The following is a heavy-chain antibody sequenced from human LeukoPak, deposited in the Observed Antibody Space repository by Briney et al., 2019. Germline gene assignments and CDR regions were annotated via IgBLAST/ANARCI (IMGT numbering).Heavy chain of an antibody. V-gene: IGHV4-34*01. J-gene: IGHJ6*03. CDR1: GGSFSGYY. D-gene: IGHD3-9*01. CDR3: ARLAGGILTGYTYYYYYYMDV. Sequence: SETLSLTCAVYGGSFSGYYWSWIRQPPGKGLEWIGEINHSGSTNYNPSLKSRVTISVDTSKNQFSLKLSSVTAADTAVYYCARLAGGILTGYTYYYYYYMDVWGKGTTVTVSS. CDR2: INHSGST.